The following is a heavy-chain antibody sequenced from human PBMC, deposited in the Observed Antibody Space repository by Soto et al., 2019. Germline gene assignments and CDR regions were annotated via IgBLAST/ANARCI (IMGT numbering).Heavy chain of an antibody. J-gene: IGHJ4*02. CDR3: ASVTFGGIVLAH. V-gene: IGHV4-59*01. D-gene: IGHD3-16*01. Sequence: SETLSLTCTVSAASFSKYYWTWIRQPPGKGLEWIGYIYFNGNTKYNPSLEGRLTISIDTSKKEFSLKLTSVTAADAAVYYCASVTFGGIVLAHWGQGTLVTVSA. CDR1: AASFSKYY. CDR2: IYFNGNT.